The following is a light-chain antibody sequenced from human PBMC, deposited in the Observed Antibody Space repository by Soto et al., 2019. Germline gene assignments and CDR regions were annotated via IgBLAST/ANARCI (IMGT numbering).Light chain of an antibody. Sequence: EIVMTQSPDTLSLSPGERATLSCRASQSVSGKLAWYQHRPGQAPRLLIYDASIRATGIPARFSGSASGTVFTLNISSLQSEDFALYCCQQYNTWPPWTFGQGTKVEMK. CDR2: DAS. CDR3: QQYNTWPPWT. CDR1: QSVSGK. J-gene: IGKJ1*01. V-gene: IGKV3-15*01.